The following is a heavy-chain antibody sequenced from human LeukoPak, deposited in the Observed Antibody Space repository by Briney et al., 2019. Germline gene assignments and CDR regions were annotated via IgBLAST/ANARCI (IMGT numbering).Heavy chain of an antibody. V-gene: IGHV3-7*01. J-gene: IGHJ4*02. D-gene: IGHD1-26*01. CDR2: IKQDGGEK. CDR1: GFTFSNYW. CDR3: ARLRGLYSGTYRYQTAFEY. Sequence: PGGSLRLSCATSGFTFSNYWMSWVRQAPGKGLEWVANIKQDGGEKYYVDSVKGRFTISRDNAKNSLYLQMNSLRVKDTSVYYCARLRGLYSGTYRYQTAFEYWGQGSLLTVSS.